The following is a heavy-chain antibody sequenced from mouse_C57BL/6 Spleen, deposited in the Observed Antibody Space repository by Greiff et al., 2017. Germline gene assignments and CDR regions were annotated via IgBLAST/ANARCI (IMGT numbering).Heavy chain of an antibody. D-gene: IGHD2-10*02. CDR1: GYAFSSYW. V-gene: IGHV1-80*01. CDR2: IYPGDGDT. CDR3: ARSEGYGNYEEDY. Sequence: VQLKESGAELVKPGASVKISCKASGYAFSSYWMNWVKQRPGKGLEWIGQIYPGDGDTNYNGKFKGKATLTADKSSSTAYMQLSSLTSEDSAVYFCARSEGYGNYEEDYWGQGTSVTVSS. J-gene: IGHJ4*01.